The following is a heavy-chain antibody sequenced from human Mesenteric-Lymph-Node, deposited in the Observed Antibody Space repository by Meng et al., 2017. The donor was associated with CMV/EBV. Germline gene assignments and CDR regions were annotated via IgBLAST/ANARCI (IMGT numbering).Heavy chain of an antibody. D-gene: IGHD2-21*01. CDR3: AVTYCGDDCYFNDAFDI. J-gene: IGHJ3*02. CDR1: GYTFTSYG. CDR2: ISAYNGNT. V-gene: IGHV1-18*01. Sequence: ASVKVSCKASGYTFTSYGISWVRQAPGQGLEWMGWISAYNGNTNYAQKLQGRVTMTTDTSTSTAYMELRSLRSDDTAVYYCAVTYCGDDCYFNDAFDIWGQGTMVTVSS.